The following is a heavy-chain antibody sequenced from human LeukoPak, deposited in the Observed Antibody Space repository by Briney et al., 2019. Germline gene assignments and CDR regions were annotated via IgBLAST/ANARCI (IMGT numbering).Heavy chain of an antibody. D-gene: IGHD1-26*01. Sequence: PSETLSLTCAVYGGSFSGYYRSWIRQPPGKGLEWIGYIYYSGSTNYNPSLKSRVTISVDTSKNQFSLKLSSVTAADTAVYYCARDLGIVGANDAFDIWGQGTMVTVSS. CDR1: GGSFSGYY. CDR2: IYYSGST. CDR3: ARDLGIVGANDAFDI. J-gene: IGHJ3*02. V-gene: IGHV4-59*01.